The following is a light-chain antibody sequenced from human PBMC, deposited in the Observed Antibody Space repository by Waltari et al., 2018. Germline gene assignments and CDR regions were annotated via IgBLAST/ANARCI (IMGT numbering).Light chain of an antibody. V-gene: IGLV1-51*02. Sequence: QSVLTQPPSVSAAPGQRVTISCSGGSSNIGNNYVSWYRQFPGTAPQLLIYENTERPSGIPGRFSGSRSGTSATLDITGLQAGDEADYYCGTRDSSLSGAVFGGGTHLTVL. CDR2: ENT. CDR3: GTRDSSLSGAV. CDR1: SSNIGNNY. J-gene: IGLJ7*01.